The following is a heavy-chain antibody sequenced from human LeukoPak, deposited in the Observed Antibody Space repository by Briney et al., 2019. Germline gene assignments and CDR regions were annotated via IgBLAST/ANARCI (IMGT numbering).Heavy chain of an antibody. CDR1: GGSISSYY. Sequence: SETLSLTCTVSGGSISSYYWSWIRQPPGKGLEWIGYIYYSGSTNYNPSLKSRVTISVDTSKNQFSLKLSSVTAADTAVYYCATSNSGFGELFGFNYYYGMDVWGQGTTVTVSS. CDR3: ATSNSGFGELFGFNYYYGMDV. V-gene: IGHV4-59*01. J-gene: IGHJ6*02. D-gene: IGHD3-10*01. CDR2: IYYSGST.